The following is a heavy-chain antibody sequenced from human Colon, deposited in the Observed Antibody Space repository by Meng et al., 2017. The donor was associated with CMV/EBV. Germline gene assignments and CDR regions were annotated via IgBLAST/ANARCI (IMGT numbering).Heavy chain of an antibody. CDR2: IDSDGITT. V-gene: IGHV3-74*01. J-gene: IGHJ4*02. Sequence: GESLKISCAASGFTFSSYWMHWVRQTPGKGLVWVSRIDSDGITTRYADSVKGRFTFSRDNAKNTLYLQLNSLRAEDTAVYYCAREQLVGDTFDYWGQGTLVTVSS. CDR1: GFTFSSYW. CDR3: AREQLVGDTFDY. D-gene: IGHD3-10*01.